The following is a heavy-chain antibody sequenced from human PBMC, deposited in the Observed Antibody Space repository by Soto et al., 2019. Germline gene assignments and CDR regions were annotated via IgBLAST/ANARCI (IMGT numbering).Heavy chain of an antibody. V-gene: IGHV3-48*03. CDR3: ARVKAGGYYYDSSGYYGMDV. CDR2: ISSSGSTI. D-gene: IGHD3-22*01. J-gene: IGHJ6*02. CDR1: VCTFICCK. Sequence: CLRRSGSACVCTFICCKINYDLQAPDKEREWVSYISSSGSTISYADSVKGRYNISRDKAKTSVYLQMNSLRAEDTAVYYCARVKAGGYYYDSSGYYGMDVWGPGTTVTVSS.